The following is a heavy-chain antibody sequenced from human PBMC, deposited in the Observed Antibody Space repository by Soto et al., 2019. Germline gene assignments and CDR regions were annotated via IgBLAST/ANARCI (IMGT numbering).Heavy chain of an antibody. D-gene: IGHD1-26*01. J-gene: IGHJ6*02. CDR1: GFTFSTYA. V-gene: IGHV3-23*01. CDR3: AKVSLGALTFTDYYYYGLDV. CDR2: ISGGGGST. Sequence: EVQLLESGGGLVQPGGSLRLSCAASGFTFSTYAMNWVRQAPGKGLEWVSAISGGGGSTYYADSVKGRVTISRDNSKNSLYLQMNSLRAEDTVVYYCAKVSLGALTFTDYYYYGLDVWGQGTTVTVSS.